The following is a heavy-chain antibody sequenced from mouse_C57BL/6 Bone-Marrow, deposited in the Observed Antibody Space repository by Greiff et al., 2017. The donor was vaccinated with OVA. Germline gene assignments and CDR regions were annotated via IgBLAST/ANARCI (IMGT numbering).Heavy chain of an antibody. D-gene: IGHD2-3*01. V-gene: IGHV1-63*01. CDR1: GYTFTNYW. Sequence: VKLQESGAELVRPGTSVKMSCKASGYTFTNYWIGWAKQRPGHGLEWIGDIYPGGGYTNYNEKFKGKATLTADKSSSTAYMQFSSLTSEDSAIYYCARGDGLYYFDYWGQGTTLTVSS. J-gene: IGHJ2*01. CDR3: ARGDGLYYFDY. CDR2: IYPGGGYT.